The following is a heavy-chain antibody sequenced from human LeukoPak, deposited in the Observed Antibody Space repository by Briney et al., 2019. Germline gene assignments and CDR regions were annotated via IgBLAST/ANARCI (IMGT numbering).Heavy chain of an antibody. D-gene: IGHD3-9*01. J-gene: IGHJ6*02. CDR1: GGSFSGYY. CDR3: ARWLYDILTGYGMDV. V-gene: IGHV4-34*01. CDR2: INHSGST. Sequence: ETLSLTCAVYGGSFSGYYWSWLRQPPGKGLEWIGEINHSGSTNYNPSLKSRVTISVDTSKNQFSLKLSSVTAADTAVYYCARWLYDILTGYGMDVWGQGTTVTVSS.